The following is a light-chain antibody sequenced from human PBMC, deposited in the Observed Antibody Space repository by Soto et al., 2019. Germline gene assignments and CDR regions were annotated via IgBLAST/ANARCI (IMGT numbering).Light chain of an antibody. CDR3: EMHNSVPFS. Sequence: DIQMTQSPSSLSASVGDRVTITCRASQAISNYVAWYQQRPGKVPKLLIYTASTLQSRVPSRFNGGGSGTDFTLTISSLQPEDVATDYCEMHNSVPFSFGRGTKVDIK. CDR1: QAISNY. CDR2: TAS. V-gene: IGKV1-27*01. J-gene: IGKJ3*01.